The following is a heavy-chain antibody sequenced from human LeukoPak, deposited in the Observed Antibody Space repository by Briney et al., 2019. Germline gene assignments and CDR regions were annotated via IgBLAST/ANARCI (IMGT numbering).Heavy chain of an antibody. CDR2: IYTSGST. V-gene: IGHV4-4*07. D-gene: IGHD2-21*01. J-gene: IGHJ5*02. CDR1: GGFISSYY. CDR3: AGDPAGLPNRFDP. Sequence: SETLSLTCTVSGGFISSYYWSWIRQPAGKGLEWIGRIYTSGSTSYNPSLKSRVTMSVDTSKNQFSLKLSSVTAADTAVYYCAGDPAGLPNRFDPWGQGTLVTVSS.